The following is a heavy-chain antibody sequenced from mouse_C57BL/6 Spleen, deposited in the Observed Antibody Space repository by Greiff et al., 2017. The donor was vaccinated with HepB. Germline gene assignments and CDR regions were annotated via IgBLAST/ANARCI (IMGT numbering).Heavy chain of an antibody. J-gene: IGHJ4*01. Sequence: EVKVVESGGGLVKPGGSLNLSCAASGFTFSSYAMSWVRQTPEKRLEWVATISDGGSYTYYPDNVKGRFTISRDNAKNNLYLQMSHLKSEDTAMYYCARVWYGSSSYAMDYWGQGTSVTVSS. CDR1: GFTFSSYA. CDR3: ARVWYGSSSYAMDY. D-gene: IGHD1-1*01. V-gene: IGHV5-4*03. CDR2: ISDGGSYT.